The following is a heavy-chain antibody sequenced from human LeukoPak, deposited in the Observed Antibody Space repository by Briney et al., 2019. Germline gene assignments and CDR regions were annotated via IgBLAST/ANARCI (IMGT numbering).Heavy chain of an antibody. CDR2: IRSKAYGGTT. CDR3: TREWAITMVRGVIGDY. V-gene: IGHV3-49*04. D-gene: IGHD3-10*01. Sequence: PGGSLRLSCTASGFTFGDYAMSWVRQAPGKGLEWVGIIRSKAYGGTTEYAASVKGRFTISRDDSKSIAYLQMNSLKTEDTAVYYCTREWAITMVRGVIGDYWGQGTLVTVSS. J-gene: IGHJ4*02. CDR1: GFTFGDYA.